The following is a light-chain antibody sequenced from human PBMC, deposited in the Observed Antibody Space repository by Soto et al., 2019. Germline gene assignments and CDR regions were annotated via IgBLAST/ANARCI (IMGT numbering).Light chain of an antibody. CDR1: QSVSSN. J-gene: IGKJ1*01. CDR2: GAS. Sequence: EIVMTQSPATLSVSPGERATLSCRASQSVSSNLAWYQQEPGQAPRLLIYGASTRATGIPARFSGSGSGTEFTLTISSLQSEDSAVYYCQQYNNWPPWTFGQGTKVEIK. CDR3: QQYNNWPPWT. V-gene: IGKV3-15*01.